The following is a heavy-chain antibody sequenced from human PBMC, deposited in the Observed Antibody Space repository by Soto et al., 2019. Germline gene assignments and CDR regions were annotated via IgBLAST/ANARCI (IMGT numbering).Heavy chain of an antibody. D-gene: IGHD5-18*01. CDR3: VKIPVDTHRIYWYDS. Sequence: SETLSLTCSVSGDSVSIGDYYLSWIRQPPGKGLEWIGHVYFSGSTNYIPSLKSRITMSVDPAKNQFTLKLNSVTAADTDVYYCVKIPVDTHRIYWYDSWGQGIEVTVSS. CDR1: GDSVSIGDYY. CDR2: VYFSGST. J-gene: IGHJ5*01. V-gene: IGHV4-61*08.